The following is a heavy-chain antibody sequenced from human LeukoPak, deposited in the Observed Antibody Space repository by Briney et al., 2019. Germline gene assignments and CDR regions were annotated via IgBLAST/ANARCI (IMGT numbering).Heavy chain of an antibody. CDR2: IYSGGST. CDR3: ARDQYYGSGSYFPYYFDY. Sequence: PGGSLRLSCAASGFTVSSNYMSWVRQAPGKGLEWVSVIYSGGSTYYADSVKGRFTISRDNSKNTLYLQMNSLRAEDTAVYYCARDQYYGSGSYFPYYFDYWGQGTLVTVSS. J-gene: IGHJ4*02. D-gene: IGHD3-10*01. V-gene: IGHV3-66*01. CDR1: GFTVSSNY.